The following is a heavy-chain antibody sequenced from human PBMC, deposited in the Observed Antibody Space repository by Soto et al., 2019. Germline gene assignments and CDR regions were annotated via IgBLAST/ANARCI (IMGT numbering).Heavy chain of an antibody. CDR1: GFTFSSYG. D-gene: IGHD4-17*01. Sequence: QVQLVESGGGVVQPGRSLRLSCAASGFTFSSYGMHWVRQAPGKGLEWVAVIWYDGSNKYYADSVKGRFTISRDNSKNXXYLQMNSLRAEDTAVYYCAREADYGDYPHGRYFDLWGRGTLVTVSS. V-gene: IGHV3-33*01. J-gene: IGHJ2*01. CDR3: AREADYGDYPHGRYFDL. CDR2: IWYDGSNK.